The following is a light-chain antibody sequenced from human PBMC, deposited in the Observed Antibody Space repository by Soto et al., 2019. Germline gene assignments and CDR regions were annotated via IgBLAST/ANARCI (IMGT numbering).Light chain of an antibody. CDR1: QSISVH. V-gene: IGKV1-39*01. CDR3: QQSYITPYT. CDR2: AAS. J-gene: IGKJ2*01. Sequence: DIQMTQSPSSLSASVGDTVTITCRASQSISVHLNWYQQKPGKVPKLLIYAASNLQSGVPLRFSGSGSEADFALTISSLQPEDVVTYYDQQSYITPYTFGQGTKLEIK.